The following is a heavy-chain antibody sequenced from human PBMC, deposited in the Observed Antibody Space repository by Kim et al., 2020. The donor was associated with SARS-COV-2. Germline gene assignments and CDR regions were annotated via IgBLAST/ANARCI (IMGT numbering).Heavy chain of an antibody. CDR2: ISYDGSNK. V-gene: IGHV3-30*04. CDR1: GFTFSSYA. Sequence: GGSLRLSCAASGFTFSSYAMHWVRQAPGKGLEWVAVISYDGSNKYYADSVKGRFTISRDNSKNTLYLQMNSLRAEDTAVYYCAREADTAMANKDYWGQGTLVTVSS. D-gene: IGHD5-18*01. CDR3: AREADTAMANKDY. J-gene: IGHJ4*02.